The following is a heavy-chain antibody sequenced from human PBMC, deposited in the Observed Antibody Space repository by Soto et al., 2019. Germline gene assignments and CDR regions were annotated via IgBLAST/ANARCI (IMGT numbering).Heavy chain of an antibody. Sequence: GGSLRLSCAASGFTFSSYWMSWVRQAPGKGLEWVANIKQDGSEKYYVDSVKGRFTISRDNAKNSLYLQMNSLRAEDTAVYYCASLVSVTASLSYYYYMDVWGKGTTVTVS. CDR2: IKQDGSEK. CDR1: GFTFSSYW. CDR3: ASLVSVTASLSYYYYMDV. V-gene: IGHV3-7*01. J-gene: IGHJ6*03. D-gene: IGHD4-4*01.